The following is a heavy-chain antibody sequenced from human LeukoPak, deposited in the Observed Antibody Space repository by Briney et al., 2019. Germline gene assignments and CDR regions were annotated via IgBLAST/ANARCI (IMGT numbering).Heavy chain of an antibody. CDR2: IKQDGSEI. CDR1: GGSISSSSYY. J-gene: IGHJ4*02. D-gene: IGHD1-26*01. CDR3: ARGMGAPDY. Sequence: ETLSLTCTVSGGSISSSSYYWGWIRQPPGKGLEWVANIKQDGSEINYVDSVKGRFTISRDNAKNSLYLQMKSLRAEDTAVYYCARGMGAPDYWGQGTLVTVSS. V-gene: IGHV3-7*04.